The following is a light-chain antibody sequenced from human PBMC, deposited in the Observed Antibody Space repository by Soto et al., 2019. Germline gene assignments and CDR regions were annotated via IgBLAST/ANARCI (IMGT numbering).Light chain of an antibody. V-gene: IGKV1-39*01. CDR3: QQSYSTPYS. Sequence: DIQMTQSPSSLSASVGDRVTITCRASRSIGNYLNWYQQKPESAPKLLIFLTSRLQSGVPSRFSGSGSGTDFTITISSLQPEDFAIYYCQQSYSTPYSFGLGTKLEIK. J-gene: IGKJ2*01. CDR2: LTS. CDR1: RSIGNY.